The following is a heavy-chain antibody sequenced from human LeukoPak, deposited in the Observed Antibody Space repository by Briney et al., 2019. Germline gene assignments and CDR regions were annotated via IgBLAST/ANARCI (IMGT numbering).Heavy chain of an antibody. Sequence: GGSLRLSCGASGFTFSSHWMSWVRQAPGKGLEWVAIINPDGSWGTFVDSVKGRFTISRDNAKNSLFLQMNSLRAEDTAVYYCARANTYDSNYYYGMDVWGQGTTVTVSS. J-gene: IGHJ6*02. CDR1: GFTFSSHW. CDR3: ARANTYDSNYYYGMDV. D-gene: IGHD5-12*01. V-gene: IGHV3-7*01. CDR2: INPDGSWG.